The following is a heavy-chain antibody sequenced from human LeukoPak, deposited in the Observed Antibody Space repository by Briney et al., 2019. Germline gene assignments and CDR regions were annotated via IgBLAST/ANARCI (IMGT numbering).Heavy chain of an antibody. V-gene: IGHV3-7*01. D-gene: IGHD6-13*01. Sequence: PGGSLRLSCAASGFTFSSYWMSWVRQAPGKGLEWVANIKQDGSEKYYVDSVKGRFTISRENAKTSLYLQMQSLRAEDTAVYYCARFPRRAAAYYFDYWGQGTLVTVSS. J-gene: IGHJ4*02. CDR1: GFTFSSYW. CDR2: IKQDGSEK. CDR3: ARFPRRAAAYYFDY.